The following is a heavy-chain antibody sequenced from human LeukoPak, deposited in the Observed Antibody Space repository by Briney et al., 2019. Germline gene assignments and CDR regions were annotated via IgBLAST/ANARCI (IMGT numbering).Heavy chain of an antibody. D-gene: IGHD2-15*01. Sequence: ESLKISCKSSGYSFTDYWIGWVRQMPGQGLEWMAVILPRYSDSNIRYSPSFQGQVTISADKSISTAYLQWSSLKASDTAMYYCARVVVVANPEFDPWGQGTLVTVSS. J-gene: IGHJ5*02. V-gene: IGHV5-51*01. CDR3: ARVVVVANPEFDP. CDR2: ILPRYSDSNI. CDR1: GYSFTDYW.